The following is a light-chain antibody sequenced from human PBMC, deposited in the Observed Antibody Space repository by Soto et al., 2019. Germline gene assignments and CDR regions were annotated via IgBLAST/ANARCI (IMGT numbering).Light chain of an antibody. CDR1: SSNIGAGYD. J-gene: IGLJ1*01. CDR3: QSYDSSLSGYV. CDR2: ASY. Sequence: QSLLAQPPSVSVAPGQRVTISCSGSSSNIGAGYDVPCYQQLPRTAPNLLVFASYNRPSGVPDRFSGSKSGTSASLAITGLQAEDEAEYYCQSYDSSLSGYVFGSGTKVTVL. V-gene: IGLV1-40*01.